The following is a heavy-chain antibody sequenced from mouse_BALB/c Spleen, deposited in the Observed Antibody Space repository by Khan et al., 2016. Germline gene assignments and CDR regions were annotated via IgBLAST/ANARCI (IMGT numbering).Heavy chain of an antibody. D-gene: IGHD1-1*02. V-gene: IGHV1S81*02. CDR2: INPNNGGT. J-gene: IGHJ3*01. CDR3: TRSGYGTFAY. CDR1: GYTFTSYY. Sequence: QVQLQQSGAELVKPGASVRLSCKASGYTFTSYYLYWVTQRPGQGLEWNGDINPNNGGTNFNEKFRTKATLTVDNSSNTAYRELSRLASEDSAVYYCTRSGYGTFAYWGQGTLVTVSA.